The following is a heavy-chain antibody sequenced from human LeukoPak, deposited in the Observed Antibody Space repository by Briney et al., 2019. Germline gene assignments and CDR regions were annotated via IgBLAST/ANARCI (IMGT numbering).Heavy chain of an antibody. V-gene: IGHV4-39*01. CDR1: GGSIDTANYH. CDR3: ARQRADYYYYYVDV. J-gene: IGHJ6*03. Sequence: RPSETLSLTCTVSGGSIDTANYHWGWLRQPPGKGLEWIGSIYYSETTYDNPSLKSRVTISIETSKNQFSLRLSSVTASDTAVYYCARQRADYYYYYVDVWGEGTTVAVS. CDR2: IYYSETT.